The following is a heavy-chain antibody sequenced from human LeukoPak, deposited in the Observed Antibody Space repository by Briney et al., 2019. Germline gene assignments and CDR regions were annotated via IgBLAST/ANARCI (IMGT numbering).Heavy chain of an antibody. CDR2: LYTGRST. CDR3: ARESRVLIGDGYYLDS. Sequence: SETLSFTCTVSGGSISNYYWSWIWQPDGKGLEWIGRLYTGRSTDYNPSLKSRVTMSVDTSNNQFSLKLTSVTAADTAIYYCARESRVLIGDGYYLDSWGPGTLVTVSS. CDR1: GGSISNYY. J-gene: IGHJ4*02. D-gene: IGHD3-3*01. V-gene: IGHV4-4*07.